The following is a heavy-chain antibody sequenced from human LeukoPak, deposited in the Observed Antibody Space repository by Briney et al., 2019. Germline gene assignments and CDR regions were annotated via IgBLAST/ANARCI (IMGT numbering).Heavy chain of an antibody. Sequence: SETLSLTCAVYGGSFSGNYYWSWIRQPAGKRLEWIGHIYTSGSTNYNPSLKSRVTISVDTSKNHFSLKLSSLTAADTAVYYRAREGYDSLWGQGTLVTVSS. CDR3: AREGYDSL. V-gene: IGHV4-61*09. CDR2: IYTSGST. D-gene: IGHD3-3*01. J-gene: IGHJ4*02. CDR1: GGSFSGNYY.